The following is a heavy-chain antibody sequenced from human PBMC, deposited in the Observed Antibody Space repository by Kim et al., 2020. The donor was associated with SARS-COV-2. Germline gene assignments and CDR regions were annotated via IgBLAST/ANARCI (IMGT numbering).Heavy chain of an antibody. Sequence: GGSLRLSCAASGFTFSSYGMHWVRQAPGKGLEWVAVIWYDGSNKYYADSVKGRFTISRDNSKNTLYLQMNSLRAEDTAVYYCARGGGVQWPDAFDIWGQGTMVTVSS. CDR3: ARGGGVQWPDAFDI. CDR2: IWYDGSNK. J-gene: IGHJ3*02. V-gene: IGHV3-33*01. D-gene: IGHD3-16*01. CDR1: GFTFSSYG.